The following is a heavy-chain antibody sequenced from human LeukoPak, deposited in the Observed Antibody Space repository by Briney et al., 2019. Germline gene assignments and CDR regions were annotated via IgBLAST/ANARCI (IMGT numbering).Heavy chain of an antibody. CDR3: ARFSPFAGWFDP. J-gene: IGHJ5*02. Sequence: GASVKVSCTASGYTFTSYAMHWVRQAPGQRLGWMGWINAGNGNTKYSQKFQGRVTITRDTSASTAYMVLSSLRSEDTAVYYRARFSPFAGWFDPWGQGTLVTVSS. CDR2: INAGNGNT. CDR1: GYTFTSYA. V-gene: IGHV1-3*01.